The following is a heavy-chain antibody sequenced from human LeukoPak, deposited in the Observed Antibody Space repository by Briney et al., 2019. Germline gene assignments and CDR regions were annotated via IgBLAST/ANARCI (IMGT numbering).Heavy chain of an antibody. D-gene: IGHD2-15*01. CDR1: GFTFSSYA. J-gene: IGHJ4*02. CDR2: ISGSRNNT. Sequence: HPGGSLRLSCAASGFTFSSYAMSWVRQAPGKGLEWVSAISGSRNNTYYADSVKGRFTISRDNSKNTLYLQMNSLRADDTAVYYCAKWGCSGGSCYPFDYWGQGTLVTVSS. V-gene: IGHV3-23*01. CDR3: AKWGCSGGSCYPFDY.